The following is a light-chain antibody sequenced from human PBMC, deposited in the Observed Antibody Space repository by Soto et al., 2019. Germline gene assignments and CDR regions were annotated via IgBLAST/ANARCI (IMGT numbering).Light chain of an antibody. J-gene: IGKJ1*01. V-gene: IGKV4-1*01. CDR2: WAS. CDR3: QQYYITPPA. CDR1: QSVLYSSNNKNY. Sequence: DIVMSQSPDSLAVSLGERATINCKSSQSVLYSSNNKNYLAWYQQKPGQPPKLLIYWASTRESGVPDRFSGSGSGTDFTLTISSLQAEDVAVYYCQQYYITPPAFGQGTKVAI.